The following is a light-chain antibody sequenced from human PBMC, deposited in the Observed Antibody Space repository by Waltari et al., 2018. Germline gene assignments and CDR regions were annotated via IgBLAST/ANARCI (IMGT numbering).Light chain of an antibody. Sequence: QSALTQPASVSGSPGQSITISCTGPSSDVENYNLVSWYHHHPGKAPKLMIYEGNKRPSGVSNRVSGSKSGNMASLTISGLQAEDEADYYCCSDAGSSAPRVFGGGTKLTVL. V-gene: IGLV2-23*01. J-gene: IGLJ3*02. CDR2: EGN. CDR1: SSDVENYNL. CDR3: CSDAGSSAPRV.